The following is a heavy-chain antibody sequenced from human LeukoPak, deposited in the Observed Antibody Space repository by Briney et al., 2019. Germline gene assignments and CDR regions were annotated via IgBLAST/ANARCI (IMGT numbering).Heavy chain of an antibody. D-gene: IGHD6-19*01. Sequence: PGGSLRLSCAASGFTFRSYWMTWVRQAPGKGLEWVASIKYDGSDKYYVDSVKGRFTISRDNAKNSLYLQMNSLRAEDTAVYYCAREKQKYSSGWYCLDYWGQGTLVTVSS. V-gene: IGHV3-7*01. J-gene: IGHJ4*02. CDR1: GFTFRSYW. CDR3: AREKQKYSSGWYCLDY. CDR2: IKYDGSDK.